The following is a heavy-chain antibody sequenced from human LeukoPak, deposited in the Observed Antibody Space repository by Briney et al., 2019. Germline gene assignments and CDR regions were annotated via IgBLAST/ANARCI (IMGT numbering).Heavy chain of an antibody. V-gene: IGHV3-23*01. J-gene: IGHJ4*02. Sequence: PGGSLRLSCAASGFAFSTYAMSWVRQAPGKGLEWVSAISGSGGSTYYADSVKGRFTISRDNSKNTLYLQMNSLRAEDTAVYYCAKWPSITIFGVAAHFDYWGQGTLVTVSS. CDR1: GFAFSTYA. CDR3: AKWPSITIFGVAAHFDY. D-gene: IGHD3-3*01. CDR2: ISGSGGST.